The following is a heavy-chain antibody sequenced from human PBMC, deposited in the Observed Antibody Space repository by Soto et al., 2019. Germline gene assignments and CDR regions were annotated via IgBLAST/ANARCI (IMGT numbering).Heavy chain of an antibody. CDR1: GFTFSSYA. J-gene: IGHJ4*02. CDR3: AGERDIVVVVAATPHY. D-gene: IGHD2-15*01. V-gene: IGHV3-30-3*01. Sequence: GGSLRLSCAASGFTFSSYAMHWVRQAPGKGLEWVAVISYDGSNKYYADSVKGRFTISRDNSKNTLYLQMNSLRAEDTAVYYCAGERDIVVVVAATPHYWGQGTLVTVSS. CDR2: ISYDGSNK.